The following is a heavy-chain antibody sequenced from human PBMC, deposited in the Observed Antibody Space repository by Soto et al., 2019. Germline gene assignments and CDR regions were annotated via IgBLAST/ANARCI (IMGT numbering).Heavy chain of an antibody. CDR3: ASLPWANYYYYGMDV. J-gene: IGHJ6*02. CDR2: MNPNSGNT. D-gene: IGHD7-27*01. CDR1: GYIFTSYD. Sequence: QVQLVQSGAEVKKPGASVKVSCKASGYIFTSYDINWVRQATGQGLEWVGWMNPNSGNTGYAQKFQGRVTMTRNTSISTAYIELSSLRSEHTAVYYCASLPWANYYYYGMDVWGQGTTVTVSS. V-gene: IGHV1-8*01.